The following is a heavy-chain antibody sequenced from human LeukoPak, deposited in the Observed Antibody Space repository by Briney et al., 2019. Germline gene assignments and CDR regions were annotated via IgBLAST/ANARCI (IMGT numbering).Heavy chain of an antibody. J-gene: IGHJ6*02. CDR2: IWNDGSDM. D-gene: IGHD6-19*01. CDR3: ARVSLEYSSGWSGGYGMDV. V-gene: IGHV3-33*01. CDR1: GFTFNTYG. Sequence: PGGSLRLSCAASGFTFNTYGMHWVRQAPGKGLEWVALIWNDGSDMSYADSVKGRFTISRDNSKNTLDLQMNSLRAEDMAVYYCARVSLEYSSGWSGGYGMDVWGQGTTVTVSS.